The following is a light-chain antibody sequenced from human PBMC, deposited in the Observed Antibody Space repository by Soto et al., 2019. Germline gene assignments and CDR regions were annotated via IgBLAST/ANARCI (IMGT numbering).Light chain of an antibody. Sequence: QSALTQPPSVSGSPGQSVAISCSGTSSDVGGYNYVSWYQQYPGRAPKLMIYDVNKRPSGVPDRFFGSKSGNTASLTVSGLQAEDEADYYCVSYAGCSQPAFGGGTKVTVL. V-gene: IGLV2-8*01. J-gene: IGLJ2*01. CDR2: DVN. CDR1: SSDVGGYNY. CDR3: VSYAGCSQPA.